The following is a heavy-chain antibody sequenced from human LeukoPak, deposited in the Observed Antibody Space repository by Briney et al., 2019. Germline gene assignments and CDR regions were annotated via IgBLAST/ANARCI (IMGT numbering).Heavy chain of an antibody. CDR1: GLTFSSYG. Sequence: PGRYLRLSCAASGLTFSSYGMHWVRQAPGKGLEWVAEIWYDGSNKCYADSVKGRFTISRDNYKNTLYLQMNSMRAEDTAVYYCAGDYGEHYYGMDVWGQGTTVTVSS. J-gene: IGHJ6*02. CDR3: AGDYGEHYYGMDV. D-gene: IGHD4-17*01. CDR2: IWYDGSNK. V-gene: IGHV3-33*01.